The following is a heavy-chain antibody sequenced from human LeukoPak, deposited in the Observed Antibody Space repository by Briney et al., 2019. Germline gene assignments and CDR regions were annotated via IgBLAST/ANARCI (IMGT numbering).Heavy chain of an antibody. CDR1: GFTFSSYG. V-gene: IGHV3-7*01. CDR3: ARDLSGYNPFDY. D-gene: IGHD5-24*01. Sequence: GGSLRLSCAASGFTFSSYGMHWVRQAPGKGLEWVANIKQDGSEKYYVDSVKGRFSISRDNAKNSLYLQMNSLRAEDTAVYYCARDLSGYNPFDYWGQGTLVTVSS. J-gene: IGHJ4*02. CDR2: IKQDGSEK.